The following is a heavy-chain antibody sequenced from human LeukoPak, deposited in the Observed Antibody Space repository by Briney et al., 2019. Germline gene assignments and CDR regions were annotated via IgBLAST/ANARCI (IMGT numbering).Heavy chain of an antibody. CDR2: ISSSSSYI. CDR3: ARVKRPLRYFDWLLGGCIDY. Sequence: GGSLRLSCAASGFTFSSYSMNWVRQAPGKGLEWVSPISSSSSYIYYADSVKGRFTISRDNAKNSLYLQMNSLRAEDTAVYYCARVKRPLRYFDWLLGGCIDYWGQGTLVTVSS. V-gene: IGHV3-21*01. J-gene: IGHJ4*02. CDR1: GFTFSSYS. D-gene: IGHD3-9*01.